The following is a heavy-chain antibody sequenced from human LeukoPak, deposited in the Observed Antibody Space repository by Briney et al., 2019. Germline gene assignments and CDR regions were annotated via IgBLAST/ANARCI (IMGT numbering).Heavy chain of an antibody. CDR3: ASTSGWYEPIDY. J-gene: IGHJ4*02. V-gene: IGHV3-33*01. CDR2: IWYDVSNK. CDR1: GFTFSSYG. Sequence: GGSLRLAWAASGFTFSSYGMRWVRQAPGKGLEWVAVIWYDVSNKYYADSVKGRFTISRDNSKNALYLQMNSLRAEDRAVYYCASTSGWYEPIDYWGQGTLLTVSS. D-gene: IGHD6-19*01.